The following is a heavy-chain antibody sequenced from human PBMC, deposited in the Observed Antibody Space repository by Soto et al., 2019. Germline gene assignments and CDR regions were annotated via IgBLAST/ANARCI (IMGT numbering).Heavy chain of an antibody. CDR3: AKGSMKYSSSSTFDY. J-gene: IGHJ4*02. CDR1: GFTFSSYA. V-gene: IGHV3-23*01. Sequence: LRLSCAASGFTFSSYAMSWVRQAPGKGLEWVSAISGSGGSTYYADSVKGRFTISRDNSKNTLYLQMNSLRAEDTAVYYCAKGSMKYSSSSTFDYWGQGTLVTVSS. D-gene: IGHD6-6*01. CDR2: ISGSGGST.